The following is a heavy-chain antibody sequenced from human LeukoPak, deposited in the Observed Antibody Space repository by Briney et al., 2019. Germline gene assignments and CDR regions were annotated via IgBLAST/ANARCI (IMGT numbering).Heavy chain of an antibody. D-gene: IGHD5-12*01. Sequence: PSGTLSLTCAVYGGSFSGYYWSWIRQPPGKGLEWIGEINHSGSTNYNPSLKSRVTISVDTSKNQFSLKLSSVTAADTAVYHCARGGVYGGYEAHSYHDYWGQGTLVTVSS. CDR2: INHSGST. J-gene: IGHJ4*02. CDR3: ARGGVYGGYEAHSYHDY. CDR1: GGSFSGYY. V-gene: IGHV4-34*01.